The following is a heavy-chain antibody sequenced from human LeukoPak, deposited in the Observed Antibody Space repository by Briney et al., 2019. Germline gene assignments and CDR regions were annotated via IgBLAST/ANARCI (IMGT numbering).Heavy chain of an antibody. CDR1: GGSISSSSYY. J-gene: IGHJ4*02. Sequence: SETLSLTCTVSGGSISSSSYYWGWIRQPPGKGLEWIGSIYYSGSTYYNPSLKSRVTISVDTSKNQFSLKLSSVTAADTAVYFCARDPNASSWGQGTLVTVSS. D-gene: IGHD2-2*01. V-gene: IGHV4-39*07. CDR2: IYYSGST. CDR3: ARDPNASS.